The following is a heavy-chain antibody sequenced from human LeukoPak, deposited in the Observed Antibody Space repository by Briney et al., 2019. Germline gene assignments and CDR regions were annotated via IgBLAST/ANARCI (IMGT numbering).Heavy chain of an antibody. CDR3: ARDWNRYAY. Sequence: SETLSLTCTVSGGSISSCTYSWGWIRQPPGKGLEWIGSISCSGSTNYNPSLKSRVTISVDTSKNQFSLYLDSVTAADTAVYYCARDWNRYAYWGKGTLVTVSS. CDR1: GGSISSCTYS. J-gene: IGHJ4*02. V-gene: IGHV4-39*07. CDR2: ISCSGST. D-gene: IGHD1-1*01.